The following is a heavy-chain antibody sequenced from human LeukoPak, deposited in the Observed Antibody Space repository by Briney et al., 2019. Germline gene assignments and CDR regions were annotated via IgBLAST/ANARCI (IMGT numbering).Heavy chain of an antibody. CDR1: GYTFTGYY. CDR2: INPNSGGT. V-gene: IGHV1-2*02. D-gene: IGHD6-19*01. CDR3: ARGKPGIAVNDH. Sequence: ASVKVSCKASGYTFTGYYMHWVRQAPGQGPEWMGWINPNSGGTNYAQKFQGRVTMTRDTSISTAYMELSRLRSEDTAVYYCARGKPGIAVNDHWGQGTLVTVSS. J-gene: IGHJ4*02.